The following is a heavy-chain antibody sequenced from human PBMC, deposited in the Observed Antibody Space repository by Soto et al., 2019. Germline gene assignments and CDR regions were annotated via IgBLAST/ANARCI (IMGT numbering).Heavy chain of an antibody. V-gene: IGHV1-18*01. D-gene: IGHD2-8*01. CDR2: ISAYNGNT. CDR3: ARRFYLTHVAYFTHRVFCHYLYYYYMDV. CDR1: GYTFTSYG. Sequence: QVQLVQSGAEVKKPGASVKVSCKASGYTFTSYGISWVRQAPGQGLEWMGWISAYNGNTNYAQKLQGRATMTTDTATSTFYLERRHMRADDTAVYYCARRFYLTHVAYFTHRVFCHYLYYYYMDVWGKGTTVTVSS. J-gene: IGHJ6*03.